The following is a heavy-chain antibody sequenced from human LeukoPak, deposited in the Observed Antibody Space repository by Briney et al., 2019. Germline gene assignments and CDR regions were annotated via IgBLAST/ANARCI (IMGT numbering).Heavy chain of an antibody. CDR2: ISSSSTI. V-gene: IGHV3-48*04. D-gene: IGHD6-13*01. CDR3: ARTKMQQLVPIYYFDY. CDR1: GFTFSSYS. Sequence: PGGSLRLSCAASGFTFSSYSMNWVRQAPGKGLEWVSYISSSSTIYYADSVKGRFTISRDNAKNSLYLQMNSLRAEDTAVYYCARTKMQQLVPIYYFDYWGQGTLVTVSS. J-gene: IGHJ4*02.